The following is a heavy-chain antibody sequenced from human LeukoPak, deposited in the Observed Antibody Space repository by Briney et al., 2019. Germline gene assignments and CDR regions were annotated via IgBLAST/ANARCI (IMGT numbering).Heavy chain of an antibody. CDR2: IKQDGSEK. D-gene: IGHD2-15*01. V-gene: IGHV3-7*01. Sequence: GGSLRLSCAASGFTFSSYAMSWVRQAPGKGLEWVANIKQDGSEKYYVDSVKGRFTISRDNAKNSLYLQMNSLRAEDTAVYYCARDHPAAGGFFDYWGQGTLVTVSS. CDR1: GFTFSSYA. CDR3: ARDHPAAGGFFDY. J-gene: IGHJ4*02.